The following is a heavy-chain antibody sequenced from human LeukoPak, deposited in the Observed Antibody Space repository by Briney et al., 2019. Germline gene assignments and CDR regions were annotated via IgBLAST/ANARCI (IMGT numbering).Heavy chain of an antibody. J-gene: IGHJ4*02. CDR1: GFTFSHYA. D-gene: IGHD3-10*01. CDR2: ISASGGST. CDR3: AKDLDGSGTYSADY. V-gene: IGHV3-23*01. Sequence: PGGSLRLSCAASGFTFSHYAMNWVRQAPGKGLEWVSGISASGGSTYYADSVKGRLTISRDNSKSTLYLQMNSLRAEDTAVYYCAKDLDGSGTYSADYWGQGTLVTVSS.